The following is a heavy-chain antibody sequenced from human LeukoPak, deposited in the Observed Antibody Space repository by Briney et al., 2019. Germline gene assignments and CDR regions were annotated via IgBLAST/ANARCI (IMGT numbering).Heavy chain of an antibody. D-gene: IGHD1-1*01. J-gene: IGHJ4*02. CDR3: AKDWYNSLNYFDY. V-gene: IGHV3-23*01. CDR1: GFTFSTYA. CDR2: ISDTTGDST. Sequence: GGSLRLSCAASGFTFSTYAMSWVRQAPGKGLQWVSIISDTTGDSTYYADSVKGRFTISRDNSKSTLYLQMNSLRVDDTAVYYCAKDWYNSLNYFDYWGQGSLVTVSS.